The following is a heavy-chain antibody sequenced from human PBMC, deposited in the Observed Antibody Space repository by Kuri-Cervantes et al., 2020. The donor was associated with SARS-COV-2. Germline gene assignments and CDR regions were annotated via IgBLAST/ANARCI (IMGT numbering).Heavy chain of an antibody. Sequence: LSLTCAGSGFTFSSYAIGWVRPASGKGLEWGPANSGSGGSTYYADAVKGRFTISRDNSTNTLLLQMNSLRAEDTAVYYCAKDSLRRPFYYYYYSMDVWGKGTPVTDSS. J-gene: IGHJ6*03. D-gene: IGHD4-17*01. CDR3: AKDSLRRPFYYYYYSMDV. CDR1: GFTFSSYA. V-gene: IGHV3-23*01. CDR2: NSGSGGST.